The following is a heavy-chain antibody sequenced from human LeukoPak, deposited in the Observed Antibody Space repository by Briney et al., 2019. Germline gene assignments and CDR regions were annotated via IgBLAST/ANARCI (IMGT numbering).Heavy chain of an antibody. V-gene: IGHV1-2*02. CDR2: INPSSGGT. CDR3: AGQKDPRPIDY. Sequence: ASVRVSCRASGYTFIAYYMHWVRQAPGQGLEWMGWINPSSGGTNYAQKFQGRVTMTRDTSISTAYMELSELRSDDTAVYYCAGQKDPRPIDYWGQGTLITVSS. CDR1: GYTFIAYY. J-gene: IGHJ4*02.